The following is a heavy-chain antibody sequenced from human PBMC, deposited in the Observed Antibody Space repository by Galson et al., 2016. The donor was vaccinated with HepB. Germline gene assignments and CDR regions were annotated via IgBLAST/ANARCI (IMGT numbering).Heavy chain of an antibody. J-gene: IGHJ4*02. Sequence: SLRLSCATSGFTFTHHQMHWVRQVPGKGLVWVSSIEPDGSRPIYADSVKGRFTISRDNAENTLYLQMNSLRADDTAVYYCARDLSGPDYWGQGTLVTVSS. CDR3: ARDLSGPDY. CDR2: IEPDGSRP. CDR1: GFTFTHHQ. V-gene: IGHV3-74*01.